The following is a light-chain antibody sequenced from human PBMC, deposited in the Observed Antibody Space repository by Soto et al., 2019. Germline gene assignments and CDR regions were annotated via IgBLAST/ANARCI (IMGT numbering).Light chain of an antibody. J-gene: IGLJ2*01. CDR2: EVS. V-gene: IGLV2-14*01. CDR1: SSDVGGYNY. CDR3: SSYTSSSTLDVV. Sequence: QSALTQPASVSGSPGQSNTISCTGTSSDVGGYNYVSWYQQHPGKAPNLMIYEVSNRPSGVSNRFSGSKSGNTASLTISGLQAEDEADYYCSSYTSSSTLDVVFGGGTKVTVL.